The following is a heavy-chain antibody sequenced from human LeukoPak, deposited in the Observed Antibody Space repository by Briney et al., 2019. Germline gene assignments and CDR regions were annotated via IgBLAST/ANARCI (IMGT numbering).Heavy chain of an antibody. J-gene: IGHJ4*02. V-gene: IGHV3-74*01. CDR2: ISSDGSST. CDR1: GFTFSSYW. Sequence: PGGSLRLSCAASGFTFSSYWMHWVRHAAGKGVVWVSRISSDGSSTNYADSVKGRFTISRDNAKNTLYLQMNSLRAEDTAVYYCARRNYWGQGTLVTVSS. CDR3: ARRNY.